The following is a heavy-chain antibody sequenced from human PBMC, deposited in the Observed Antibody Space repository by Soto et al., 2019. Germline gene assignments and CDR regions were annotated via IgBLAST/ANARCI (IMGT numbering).Heavy chain of an antibody. CDR1: GYTFTSYA. V-gene: IGHV1-3*05. J-gene: IGHJ6*02. CDR2: INAGNGNT. D-gene: IGHD6-13*01. CDR3: ARPTYSSTWETYYYYGMDV. Sequence: QVQLVQSGAEEKKPGASVKVSRKASGYTFTSYALHWVRQAPGQRLEWMGWINAGNGNTKYSQKFQGRVTITRDTSASTAYMELSSLRSEDTAVYYCARPTYSSTWETYYYYGMDVWGQGTTVTVSS.